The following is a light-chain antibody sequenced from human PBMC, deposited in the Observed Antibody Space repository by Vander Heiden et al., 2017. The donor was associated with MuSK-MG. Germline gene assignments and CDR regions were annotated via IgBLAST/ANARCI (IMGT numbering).Light chain of an antibody. CDR3: QQRSNWPPWT. CDR1: QSINNY. Sequence: EIVLTQSPATLSLSPGERATLSCRASQSINNYLGWYQHNPGQAPRLLMYDASNRAAGIPARFSGSGSGTDFTLTISSLEPEDFAIYYCQQRSNWPPWTFGQGTKVEIK. J-gene: IGKJ1*01. V-gene: IGKV3-11*01. CDR2: DAS.